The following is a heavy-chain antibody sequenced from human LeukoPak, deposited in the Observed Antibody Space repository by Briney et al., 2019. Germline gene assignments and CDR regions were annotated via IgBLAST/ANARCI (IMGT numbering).Heavy chain of an antibody. CDR2: IYYSGST. D-gene: IGHD4-17*01. V-gene: IGHV4-30-4*01. Sequence: SETLSLTCTVSGGSISSGDYYWSWIRQPPGKGLEWIGYIYYSGSTYYNPSLKSRVTISVDTSKNQFSLKLSYVTAADTAVYYCARVGMTTVTSFDYWGQGTLVTVSS. CDR1: GGSISSGDYY. CDR3: ARVGMTTVTSFDY. J-gene: IGHJ4*02.